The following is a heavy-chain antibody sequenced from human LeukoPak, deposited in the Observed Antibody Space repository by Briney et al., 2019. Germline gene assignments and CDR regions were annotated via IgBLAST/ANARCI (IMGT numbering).Heavy chain of an antibody. V-gene: IGHV3-23*01. CDR1: GFTFSSYG. D-gene: IGHD3-3*01. CDR3: ARWGTYYDFWSGYYLVNGMDV. J-gene: IGHJ6*02. Sequence: GGSLRLSCAASGFTFSSYGMTWARQAPGKGLEYGSSISGSAGHASYADSVKGRFTISRDNSKNTLYLQMNSLRAEDTAVYYCARWGTYYDFWSGYYLVNGMDVWGQGTTVTVSS. CDR2: ISGSAGHA.